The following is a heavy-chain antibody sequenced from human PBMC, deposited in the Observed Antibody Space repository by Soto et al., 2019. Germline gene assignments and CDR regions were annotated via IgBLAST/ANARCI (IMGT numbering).Heavy chain of an antibody. CDR1: GFTFSNAW. J-gene: IGHJ4*02. CDR2: IKSKTDGGTT. CDR3: TTDKYEDYDFWSSYSYYFDY. V-gene: IGHV3-15*01. D-gene: IGHD3-3*01. Sequence: GGSLRLSCAASGFTFSNAWMSWVRQAPGKGLEWVGRIKSKTDGGTTDYAAPVKGRFTISRDDSKNTLYLQMKSLKTEDTAVYYCTTDKYEDYDFWSSYSYYFDYWGQGTLVTVSS.